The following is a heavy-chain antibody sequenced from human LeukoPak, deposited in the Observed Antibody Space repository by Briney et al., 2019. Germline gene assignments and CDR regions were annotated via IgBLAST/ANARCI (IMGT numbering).Heavy chain of an antibody. CDR3: ARHSCSSTSCFTGFDP. CDR2: IYPGDSDT. V-gene: IGHV5-51*01. D-gene: IGHD2-2*01. J-gene: IGHJ5*02. Sequence: GESLKISCKGSGYSFTSYWIGWVRQMPGKGLEWMGIIYPGDSDTRYSPSFQGQVTISADKSISTAYLQWSSLKSSDTAMYYCARHSCSSTSCFTGFDPWGQGTLVTVSS. CDR1: GYSFTSYW.